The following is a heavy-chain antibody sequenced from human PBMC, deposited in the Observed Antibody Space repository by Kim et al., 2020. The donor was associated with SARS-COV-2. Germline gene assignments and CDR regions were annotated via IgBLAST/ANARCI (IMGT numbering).Heavy chain of an antibody. CDR1: GFTFSTYA. D-gene: IGHD1-7*01. CDR2: ISYDGRNK. V-gene: IGHV3-30*18. Sequence: GGSLRLSCAASGFTFSTYAMHWVRQAPGKGLEWVAVISYDGRNKYYADSVKGRFTISRDNSKNTLYLQMNSLRAEDTAVFYCAKDRPGTILYYFDYWGQGTLVTVSS. J-gene: IGHJ4*02. CDR3: AKDRPGTILYYFDY.